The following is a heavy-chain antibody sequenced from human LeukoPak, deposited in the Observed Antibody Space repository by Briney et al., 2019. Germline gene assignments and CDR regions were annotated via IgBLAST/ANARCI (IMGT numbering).Heavy chain of an antibody. CDR3: ARGGMAYGGFDY. J-gene: IGHJ4*02. Sequence: SETLSLTCAVSGDSISSGGYSWSWIRQPPGKGLEWIGYIYHSGSTYYNPSLKSRVTISVDRSKNQFSLKLSSVTAADTAVYYCARGGMAYGGFDYWGQGTLVTVSS. CDR2: IYHSGST. CDR1: GDSISSGGYS. D-gene: IGHD5-24*01. V-gene: IGHV4-30-2*01.